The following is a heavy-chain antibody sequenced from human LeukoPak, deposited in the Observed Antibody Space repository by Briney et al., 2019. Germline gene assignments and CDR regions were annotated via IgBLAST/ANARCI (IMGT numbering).Heavy chain of an antibody. J-gene: IGHJ4*02. CDR1: GFTFSSYS. V-gene: IGHV3-21*01. D-gene: IGHD2-15*01. CDR3: ERQYCSGGSCYLTTDY. Sequence: GGSLRLSCAASGFTFSSYSMDWVRQAPGKGLEWVSLISSGSDYIYYADSVKGRFTISRDNATNSLYLQMNSLRAEDTAVYYCERQYCSGGSCYLTTDYWGQGTLVTVSS. CDR2: ISSGSDYI.